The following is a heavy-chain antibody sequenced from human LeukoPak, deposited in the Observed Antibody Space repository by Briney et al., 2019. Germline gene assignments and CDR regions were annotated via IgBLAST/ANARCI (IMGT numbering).Heavy chain of an antibody. D-gene: IGHD2-2*01. J-gene: IGHJ6*02. Sequence: GASVKVSCKASGYTFTSYYMHWVRQAPGQGLEWMGIINPSGGSTSYAQKFQGRVTMTRDTSTSTVYMELSSLRSEDTAVYYCARDWQYQRSYYYYGMDVWGQGTTVTVSS. CDR3: ARDWQYQRSYYYYGMDV. CDR2: INPSGGST. CDR1: GYTFTSYY. V-gene: IGHV1-46*01.